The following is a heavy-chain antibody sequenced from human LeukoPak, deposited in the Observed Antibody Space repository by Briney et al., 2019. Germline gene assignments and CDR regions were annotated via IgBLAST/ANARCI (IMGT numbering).Heavy chain of an antibody. D-gene: IGHD2-2*01. V-gene: IGHV1-69*05. J-gene: IGHJ4*02. CDR2: IIPIFGTA. CDR3: ARCGLGSSTSCSLDY. CDR1: GGTFSSYA. Sequence: SVKVSCKASGGTFSSYAISWVRQAPGQGREWMGGIIPIFGTANYAQKFQGRVTITTDESTSTAYMELSSLRSEDTAVYYCARCGLGSSTSCSLDYWGQGTLVTVSS.